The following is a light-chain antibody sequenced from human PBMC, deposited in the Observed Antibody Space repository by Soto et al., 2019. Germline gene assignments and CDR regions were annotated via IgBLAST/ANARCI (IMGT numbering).Light chain of an antibody. CDR1: ERVSTN. Sequence: DIVMTQSPLTLSVSPGESATLSCRASERVSTNLAWYQQTPGQAPRLLIYSASRRPTDIPVRFSGSGSGAEFTLTISSLQSEDFAIYYCRQYNNLPPTFGQGTKVDIK. CDR2: SAS. J-gene: IGKJ1*01. V-gene: IGKV3-15*01. CDR3: RQYNNLPPT.